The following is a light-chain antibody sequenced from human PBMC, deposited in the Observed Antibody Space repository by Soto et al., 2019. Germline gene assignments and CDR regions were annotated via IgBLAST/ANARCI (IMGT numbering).Light chain of an antibody. CDR1: QSVSST. J-gene: IGKJ4*02. CDR3: QKKTNSPLT. Sequence: EIVLTHSRATLSVSPLDRATLXLMASQSVSSTLAWYQQNPGQAPRLLIYGASTRATGIPARFRGMGSGQKSTSPTGALQPEVLPLYNGQKKTNSPLTFGEGTKVDIK. V-gene: IGKV3-15*01. CDR2: GAS.